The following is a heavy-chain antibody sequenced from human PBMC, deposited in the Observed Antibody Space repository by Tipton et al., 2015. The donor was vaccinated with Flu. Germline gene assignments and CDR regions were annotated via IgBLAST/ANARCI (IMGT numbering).Heavy chain of an antibody. CDR2: INEDGSTT. D-gene: IGHD3-3*01. J-gene: IGHJ2*01. Sequence: SLRLSCAASGFTFSSYGMHWVRQAPGKGLEWVANINEDGSTTYYLGSVKGRFTISRDNAKKSLYLQMNSLRAEDTALYYCAKADDLWSGLIDLWGRGTLVTVSS. CDR3: AKADDLWSGLIDL. CDR1: GFTFSSYG. V-gene: IGHV3-7*03.